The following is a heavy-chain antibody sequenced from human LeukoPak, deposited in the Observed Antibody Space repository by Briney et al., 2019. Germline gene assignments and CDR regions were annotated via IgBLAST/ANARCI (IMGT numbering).Heavy chain of an antibody. CDR2: ISGSGGST. CDR3: AKDEARYYGSGSYPSSDP. J-gene: IGHJ5*02. V-gene: IGHV3-23*01. Sequence: GGSLRLSRAASGFTFSSYAMSWVRQAPGKGREWVSAISGSGGSTYYADSVKGRFTISRDNSKNTLYLQMNSLRAEDTAVYYCAKDEARYYGSGSYPSSDPWGQGTLVTVSS. D-gene: IGHD3-10*01. CDR1: GFTFSSYA.